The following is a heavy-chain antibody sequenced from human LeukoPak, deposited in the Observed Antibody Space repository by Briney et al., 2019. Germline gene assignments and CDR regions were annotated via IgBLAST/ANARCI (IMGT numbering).Heavy chain of an antibody. V-gene: IGHV3-9*01. Sequence: PVRSLRLSCAASGFTFDAYAMHWVRQAPGKGLEWVSGITWNSATIGYADSVKGRFTISRDNARNSLYLQMNGLRAEDTALYYCFNVERNIPRWGQGTLVTVSS. CDR3: FNVERNIPR. J-gene: IGHJ4*02. CDR2: ITWNSATI. CDR1: GFTFDAYA. D-gene: IGHD2-2*02.